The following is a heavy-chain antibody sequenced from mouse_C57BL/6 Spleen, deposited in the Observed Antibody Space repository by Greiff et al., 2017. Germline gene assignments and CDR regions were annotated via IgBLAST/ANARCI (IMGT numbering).Heavy chain of an antibody. Sequence: QVQLQQSDAELVKPGASVKISCKVSGYTFTDHTIHWMKQRPEQGLEWIGYIYPRDGSTKYNEKFKGKDTLTADKSSSTAYMQLNSLTSADSAVYFCARSPYYGSPYWYFDVWGTGTTVTVSS. J-gene: IGHJ1*03. CDR1: GYTFTDHT. CDR2: IYPRDGST. V-gene: IGHV1-78*01. CDR3: ARSPYYGSPYWYFDV. D-gene: IGHD1-1*01.